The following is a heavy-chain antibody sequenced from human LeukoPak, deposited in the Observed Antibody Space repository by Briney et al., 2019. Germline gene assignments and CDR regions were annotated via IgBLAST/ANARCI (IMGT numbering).Heavy chain of an antibody. CDR2: ISAYNGNT. CDR1: GYTFTSYG. J-gene: IGHJ4*02. D-gene: IGHD3-16*01. Sequence: GASVKVSCKASGYTFTSYGISWVRQAPGQGLEWMGWISAYNGNTNYAQKLQGRVTITADKSTSTAYMELSSLRSEDTAVYYCASQLEVNFRYDSTDFWGQGTLVTVSS. V-gene: IGHV1-18*01. CDR3: ASQLEVNFRYDSTDF.